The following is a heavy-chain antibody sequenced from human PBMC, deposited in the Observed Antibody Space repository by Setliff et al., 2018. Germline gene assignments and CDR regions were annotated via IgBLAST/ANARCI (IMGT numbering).Heavy chain of an antibody. CDR2: INHSGST. CDR1: GGSFSGYY. V-gene: IGHV4-34*01. J-gene: IGHJ6*03. D-gene: IGHD5-18*01. CDR3: ARGGYSYGHHYYYYMDV. Sequence: PSETLSLTCAVYGGSFSGYYWSWIRQPPGKGLEWIGEINHSGSTNYNPSLKSRVTISVDTSKNQFSLKLSSVTAADTAVYYCARGGYSYGHHYYYYMDVWGKGTTVTSP.